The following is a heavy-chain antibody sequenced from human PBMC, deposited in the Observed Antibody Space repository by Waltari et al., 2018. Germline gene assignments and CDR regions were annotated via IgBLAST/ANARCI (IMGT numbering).Heavy chain of an antibody. Sequence: EVQLLESGGGLVQPGGSLRLSCAASGFTFNPYAMAWVRQAPGKGLEWVSSTSAGGITYHADSLKGRFTISRDNSKNTLYLQMNSLRAEDTAVYYCARADRSTWYLDSWGQGTLVTVSS. CDR2: TSAGGIT. J-gene: IGHJ4*02. D-gene: IGHD3-22*01. V-gene: IGHV3-23*01. CDR3: ARADRSTWYLDS. CDR1: GFTFNPYA.